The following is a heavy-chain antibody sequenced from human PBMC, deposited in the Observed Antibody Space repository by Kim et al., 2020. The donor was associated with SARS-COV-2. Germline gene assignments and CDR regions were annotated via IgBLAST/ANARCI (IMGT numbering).Heavy chain of an antibody. CDR1: GFTFSNYW. CDR3: ARGSGSGSYYGSEYFQH. CDR2: INSDETST. Sequence: GGSLRLSCAASGFTFSNYWMHWVRQAPGKGLVWVSRINSDETSTTYADSVKGRFTISRDNAKNTLYLQMNILRADDTAVYYCARGSGSGSYYGSEYFQHWGQGTLVTVSS. D-gene: IGHD3-10*01. V-gene: IGHV3-74*01. J-gene: IGHJ1*01.